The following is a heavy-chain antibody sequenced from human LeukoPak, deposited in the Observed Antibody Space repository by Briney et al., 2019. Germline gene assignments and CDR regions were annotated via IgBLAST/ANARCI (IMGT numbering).Heavy chain of an antibody. D-gene: IGHD5-18*01. CDR1: GFTFSNYW. V-gene: IGHV3-7*01. J-gene: IGHJ4*02. CDR3: ARDTPWQDVDTAMVTPDY. CDR2: IKEDGSEK. Sequence: GGSLRLSCASSGFTFSNYWMSWVRQAPGKGLEWVANIKEDGSEKDYVDSVKGRFTISRDNAKNSLYLQMNSLRAEDTAVYYCARDTPWQDVDTAMVTPDYWGQGTLVTVSS.